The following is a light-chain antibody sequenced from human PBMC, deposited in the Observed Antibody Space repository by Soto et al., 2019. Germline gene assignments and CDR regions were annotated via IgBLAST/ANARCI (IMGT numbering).Light chain of an antibody. CDR2: DAS. V-gene: IGKV3-11*01. Sequence: EIVLTQSPATLSLSPGEGATLSCSASQSVSNYLGWYQQKPGQAPRLLIYDASNRAAGVPARFSGSGSGTDFTLTISSLEPEDFAVYFCQQRSDWPLPFDGGTKVEIK. CDR1: QSVSNY. CDR3: QQRSDWPLP. J-gene: IGKJ4*01.